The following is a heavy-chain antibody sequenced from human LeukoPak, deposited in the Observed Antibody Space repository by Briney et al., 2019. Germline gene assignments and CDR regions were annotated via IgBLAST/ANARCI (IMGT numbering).Heavy chain of an antibody. D-gene: IGHD2-2*01. J-gene: IGHJ6*03. CDR3: ARVEGSTWYYYMDV. Sequence: GGSLRLSCAASGFTFSSYGMSWVRQAPGKGLEWVSAISGSGGSTYYADSVKGRFTISRDNAKNSLYLQMNSLRAEDTAVYYCARVEGSTWYYYMDVWGKGTTVTVSS. CDR2: ISGSGGST. V-gene: IGHV3-23*01. CDR1: GFTFSSYG.